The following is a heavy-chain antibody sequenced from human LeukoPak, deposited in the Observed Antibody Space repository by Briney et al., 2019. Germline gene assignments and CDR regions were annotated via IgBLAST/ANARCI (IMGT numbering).Heavy chain of an antibody. CDR3: ARESHFSGSFPFDY. CDR2: ISAYNGNT. J-gene: IGHJ4*02. D-gene: IGHD1-26*01. CDR1: GYTFTSYG. V-gene: IGHV1-18*01. Sequence: GASVKVSCKASGYTFTSYGISWVRQAPGQGLEWMGWISAYNGNTNYAQKLQGRVTMTTDTSTRAAYMELRSLRSDDTAVYYCARESHFSGSFPFDYWGQGTLVTVSS.